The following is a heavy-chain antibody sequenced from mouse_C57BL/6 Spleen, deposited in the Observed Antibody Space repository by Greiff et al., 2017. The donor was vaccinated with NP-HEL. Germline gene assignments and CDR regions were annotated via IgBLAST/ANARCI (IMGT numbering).Heavy chain of an antibody. D-gene: IGHD4-1*01. CDR2: IYPGDGDT. V-gene: IGHV1-82*01. Sequence: VQLQQSGPELVKPGASVKISCKASGYAFSSSWMNWVKQRPGKGLEWIGRIYPGDGDTNYNGKFKGKATLTADKSSSTAYMQLSSLTSEDSAVYFCARAGTRDYFDYWGQGTTLTVSS. J-gene: IGHJ2*01. CDR1: GYAFSSSW. CDR3: ARAGTRDYFDY.